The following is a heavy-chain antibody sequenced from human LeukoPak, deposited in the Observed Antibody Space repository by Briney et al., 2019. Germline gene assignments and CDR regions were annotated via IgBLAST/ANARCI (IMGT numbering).Heavy chain of an antibody. V-gene: IGHV3-48*01. CDR1: GFTFSSYS. CDR3: ARSIGYCSSTSCYNWFDP. Sequence: GGSLRLSCAASGFTFSSYSMNWVRQAPGKGLEWVSYISSSSSTIYYADSVKGRFTISRDNAKNSLYLQMNSLRAEDTAVYYCARSIGYCSSTSCYNWFDPWGQRTLVTVSS. D-gene: IGHD2-2*01. J-gene: IGHJ5*02. CDR2: ISSSSSTI.